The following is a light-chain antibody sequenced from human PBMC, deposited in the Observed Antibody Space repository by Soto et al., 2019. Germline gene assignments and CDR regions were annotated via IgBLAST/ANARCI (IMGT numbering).Light chain of an antibody. J-gene: IGLJ3*02. CDR3: CSYAGSHTPWV. Sequence: QSALTQPPSASGSPGQSVTISCSGTSSDVAGYDFVSWYQQHPGKAPKLMIYDVSKGASGVSDRFSGSKSGNTASLTISGLQVEDEADYHCCSYAGSHTPWVFGGGTKVTVL. V-gene: IGLV2-11*01. CDR1: SSDVAGYDF. CDR2: DVS.